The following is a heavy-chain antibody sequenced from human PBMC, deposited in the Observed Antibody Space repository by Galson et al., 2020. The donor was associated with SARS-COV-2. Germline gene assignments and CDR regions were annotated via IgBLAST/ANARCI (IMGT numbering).Heavy chain of an antibody. J-gene: IGHJ4*02. D-gene: IGHD1-26*01. CDR1: GFTFRSHS. CDR2: FSSCSSTI. CDR3: ARDGGPEWELLVIDY. V-gene: IGHV3-48*01. Sequence: GESLKISCAASGFTFRSHSINWVRQAPGKGLELVSYFSSCSSTIYYADSVKGRFTISRDNAKNSLYLQMNSLRAEDTAVYYCARDGGPEWELLVIDYWGQGTLVTVSS.